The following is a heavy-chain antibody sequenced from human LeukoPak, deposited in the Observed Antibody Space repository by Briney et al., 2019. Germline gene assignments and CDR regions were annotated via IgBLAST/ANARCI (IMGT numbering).Heavy chain of an antibody. D-gene: IGHD4-17*01. Sequence: SETLSLTCTVSGGSISSYYWSWIRQPAGKGLEWIGRMYIRGSTNHNPSLRSRVTMSLDTSKNQFSLKLRSVTAADTAVYYCARIKATVTSFKFDYWGQGTLVTVSS. CDR2: MYIRGST. V-gene: IGHV4-4*07. CDR1: GGSISSYY. J-gene: IGHJ4*02. CDR3: ARIKATVTSFKFDY.